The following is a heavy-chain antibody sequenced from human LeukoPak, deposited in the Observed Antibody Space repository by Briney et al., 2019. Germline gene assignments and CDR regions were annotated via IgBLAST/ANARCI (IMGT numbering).Heavy chain of an antibody. CDR3: ARVAAADYFDY. CDR2: INPYNGNT. D-gene: IGHD6-13*01. CDR1: GGTFSSYG. V-gene: IGHV1-18*01. J-gene: IGHJ4*02. Sequence: GASVKVSCKASGGTFSSYGISWVRQAPGQGLEWMGWINPYNGNTNYAQKPQGRVTMTTDTSTSTAYMELRSLRSDDTAVYYCARVAAADYFDYWGQGTLVTVSS.